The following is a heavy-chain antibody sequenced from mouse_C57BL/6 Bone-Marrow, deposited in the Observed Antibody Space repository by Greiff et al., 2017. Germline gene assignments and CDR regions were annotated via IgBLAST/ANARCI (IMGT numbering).Heavy chain of an antibody. CDR1: GYTFTSYG. V-gene: IGHV1-81*01. J-gene: IGHJ2*01. CDR3: ATYYSKPYFYC. Sequence: VQLQQSGAELARPGASVKLSCKASGYTFTSYGISWVKQRTGQGLEWIGEIYPRSGNTYYNEKFKGKATLTADKSSSTAYMELRSLTSEDSAVYFCATYYSKPYFYCWGQGTTLSVAS. CDR2: IYPRSGNT. D-gene: IGHD2-5*01.